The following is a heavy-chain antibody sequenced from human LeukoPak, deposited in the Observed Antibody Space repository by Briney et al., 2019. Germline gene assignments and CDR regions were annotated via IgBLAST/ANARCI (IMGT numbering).Heavy chain of an antibody. CDR1: GGSISSYY. D-gene: IGHD6-19*01. J-gene: IGHJ4*02. CDR3: ARAPIWIAVAGVFDY. Sequence: SETLSLVCTVSGGSISSYYWSWIRQPAGKGLEWIGYIYYSGSTNYNPSLKSRVTISVDTSKNQFSLKLSSVTAADTAVYYCARAPIWIAVAGVFDYCGQGTLVTVSS. CDR2: IYYSGST. V-gene: IGHV4-59*01.